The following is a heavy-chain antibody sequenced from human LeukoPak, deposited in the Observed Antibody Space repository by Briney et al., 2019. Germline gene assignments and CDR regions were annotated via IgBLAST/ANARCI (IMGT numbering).Heavy chain of an antibody. J-gene: IGHJ4*02. Sequence: GGSLRLSCAASGFTVSSNYMNWVRQAPGKGLEWVSVIYSGGSTYYADSVKGRFTISRDNSKNTLYLRMNSLRAEDTAVYYCAREAVTRNYFDYWSQGTLVTVSS. CDR2: IYSGGST. CDR1: GFTVSSNY. V-gene: IGHV3-53*01. D-gene: IGHD4-17*01. CDR3: AREAVTRNYFDY.